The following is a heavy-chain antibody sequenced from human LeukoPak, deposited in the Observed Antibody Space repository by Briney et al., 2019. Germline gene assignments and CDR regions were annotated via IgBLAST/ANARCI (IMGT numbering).Heavy chain of an antibody. CDR1: GGTFSSYA. D-gene: IGHD3-10*01. Sequence: ASVKVSCKASGGTFSSYAISWVRQAPGQGLEWMGGIIPIFGTANYAQKFQGRVTITTDESTSTAYMELSSLRSEDTAVYYCAREVTMVRGVIHSDAFDTWGQGTMVTVSS. CDR3: AREVTMVRGVIHSDAFDT. CDR2: IIPIFGTA. J-gene: IGHJ3*02. V-gene: IGHV1-69*05.